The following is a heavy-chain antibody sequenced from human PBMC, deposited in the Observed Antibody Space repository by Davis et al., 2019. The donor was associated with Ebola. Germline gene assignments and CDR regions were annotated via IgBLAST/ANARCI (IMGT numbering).Heavy chain of an antibody. CDR2: IKQDGSEK. V-gene: IGHV3-7*01. CDR1: GFTFDDYA. J-gene: IGHJ6*02. Sequence: GESLKISCAASGFTFDDYAMHWVRQAPGKGLEWVANIKQDGSEKYYVDSVKGRFTISRDNAKNSLYLQMNSLRAEDTAVYYCARDDYGDPVDYYYYGMDVWGQGTTVTVSS. CDR3: ARDDYGDPVDYYYYGMDV. D-gene: IGHD4-17*01.